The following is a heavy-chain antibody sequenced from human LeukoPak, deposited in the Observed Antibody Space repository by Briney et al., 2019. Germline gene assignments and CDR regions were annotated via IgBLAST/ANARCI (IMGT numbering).Heavy chain of an antibody. Sequence: GGSLRLSCAASGFTFSSYAMSWVRQAPGKGLEWVSAISGSGGSTYYADSVKGRFTISRDNSKNTLYLQMNSLRAEDTAVYYCAKVTCSSTSCYPYYFDYWGQGTLVTVSS. D-gene: IGHD2-2*01. J-gene: IGHJ4*02. CDR3: AKVTCSSTSCYPYYFDY. CDR1: GFTFSSYA. CDR2: ISGSGGST. V-gene: IGHV3-23*01.